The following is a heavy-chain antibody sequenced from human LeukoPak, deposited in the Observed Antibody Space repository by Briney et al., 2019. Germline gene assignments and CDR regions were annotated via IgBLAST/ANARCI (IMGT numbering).Heavy chain of an antibody. CDR3: ARDFRDILTGYYTNYYYGMDV. V-gene: IGHV1-69*04. CDR1: GYTFTSYG. D-gene: IGHD3-9*01. Sequence: SVKVSCKASGYTFTSYGISWVRQAPGQGLEWMGRIIPILGIANYAQKFQGRVTITADKSTSTAYMELSSLRSEDTAVYYCARDFRDILTGYYTNYYYGMDVWGQGTTVTVSS. CDR2: IIPILGIA. J-gene: IGHJ6*02.